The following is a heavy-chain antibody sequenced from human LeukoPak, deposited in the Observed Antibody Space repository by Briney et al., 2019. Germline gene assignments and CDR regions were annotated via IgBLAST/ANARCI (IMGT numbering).Heavy chain of an antibody. J-gene: IGHJ4*02. CDR1: GWTFSSYG. CDR3: AKDVGGGSPAVDY. Sequence: GGSLRLSCAASGWTFSSYGMHWVRQAPGKGLEWVAVISYDGSNKYYADSVKGRFTISRDNSKNTLYLQMNSLRAEDTAVYYCAKDVGGGSPAVDYWGQGTLVTVSS. CDR2: ISYDGSNK. V-gene: IGHV3-30*18. D-gene: IGHD2-15*01.